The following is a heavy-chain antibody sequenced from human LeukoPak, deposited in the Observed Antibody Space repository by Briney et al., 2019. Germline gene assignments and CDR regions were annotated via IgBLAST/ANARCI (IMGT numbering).Heavy chain of an antibody. V-gene: IGHV1-69*05. J-gene: IGHJ4*02. D-gene: IGHD6-13*01. CDR2: IIPIFGTA. Sequence: ASVKVSCKASGGTFSSYAISWVRQAPGQGLEWMGGIIPIFGTANYAQKFQGRVTITTDESTSTAYMELSSLRSEDTAVYYCARAAAAGTNDPDYWGQGTLVTVSS. CDR3: ARAAAAGTNDPDY. CDR1: GGTFSSYA.